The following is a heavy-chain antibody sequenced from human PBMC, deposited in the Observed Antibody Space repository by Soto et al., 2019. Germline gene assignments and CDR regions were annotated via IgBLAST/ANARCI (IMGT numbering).Heavy chain of an antibody. D-gene: IGHD6-13*01. V-gene: IGHV5-10-1*01. Sequence: LGESLKISCKGSGYSFTSYWISWVRQMPGKGLEWMGRIDPSDSYTNYSPSFQGHVTISADKSISTAYLQWSSLKASDTAMYYCARTSGLEQQVNYWGQGTLVTVSS. CDR1: GYSFTSYW. CDR2: IDPSDSYT. CDR3: ARTSGLEQQVNY. J-gene: IGHJ4*02.